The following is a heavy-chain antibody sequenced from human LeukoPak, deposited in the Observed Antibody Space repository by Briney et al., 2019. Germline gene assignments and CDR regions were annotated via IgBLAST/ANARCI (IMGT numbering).Heavy chain of an antibody. Sequence: ASVSVSCKASGYTFTSDGISWVRHAPGQGLELMGWISAYSGNTNYAQELQVRVTMTIDRSTSTAYLDLKSMRSDDTDVDYYGRVADYNGAFDIWGQGTMVTVSS. J-gene: IGHJ3*02. D-gene: IGHD4-11*01. CDR3: GRVADYNGAFDI. CDR2: ISAYSGNT. V-gene: IGHV1-18*01. CDR1: GYTFTSDG.